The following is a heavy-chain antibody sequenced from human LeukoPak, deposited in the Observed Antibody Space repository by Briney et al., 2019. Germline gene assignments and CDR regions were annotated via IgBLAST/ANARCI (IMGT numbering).Heavy chain of an antibody. V-gene: IGHV3-23*01. J-gene: IGHJ1*01. D-gene: IGHD5-12*01. Sequence: QSGGSLRLSCAASGFTFSSYAMSWVRQAPGKGLEWVSGISGSGGSTYYADSVKGRFTISRDNSKNTLYLQMNSLRAEDTAVYYCAKDLAYIVATSQFQHWGQGTLVTVSS. CDR3: AKDLAYIVATSQFQH. CDR1: GFTFSSYA. CDR2: ISGSGGST.